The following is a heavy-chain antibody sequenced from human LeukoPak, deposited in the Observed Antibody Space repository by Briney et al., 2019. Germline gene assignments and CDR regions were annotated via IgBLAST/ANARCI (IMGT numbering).Heavy chain of an antibody. V-gene: IGHV3-48*03. Sequence: GGSLRLSCAASGFTFSSYEMNWVRQAPGKGLEWVSYISNSGSIIYYADSVKGRFTISRDNSKNTLYLQMNSLRAEDTAVYYCARILDSAWGELGYWGQGTLVTVSS. CDR3: ARILDSAWGELGY. CDR2: ISNSGSII. J-gene: IGHJ4*02. CDR1: GFTFSSYE. D-gene: IGHD3-16*01.